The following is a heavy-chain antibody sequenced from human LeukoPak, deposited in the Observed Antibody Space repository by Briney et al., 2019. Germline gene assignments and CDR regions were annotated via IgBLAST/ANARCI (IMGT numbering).Heavy chain of an antibody. CDR2: IYYSGST. CDR1: GDSISSSSYY. J-gene: IGHJ4*02. V-gene: IGHV4-39*07. Sequence: SETLSLTCTVSGDSISSSSYYWGWLRQPPGTGLEWVGSIYYSGSTYYNPSLKSRVTISVDTSKNQFSLNLRSVTAADTAVYYCAREILYDSTGYYLWGQGTLVTVSS. CDR3: AREILYDSTGYYL. D-gene: IGHD3-22*01.